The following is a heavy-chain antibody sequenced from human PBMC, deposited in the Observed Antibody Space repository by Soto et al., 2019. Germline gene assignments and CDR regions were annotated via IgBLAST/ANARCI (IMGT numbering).Heavy chain of an antibody. Sequence: GASVKVSCKASGYTFTSYAMHWVRQAPEQRLEWMGWINAGNGNTKYSQKFQGRVTMTRDTSTSTVYMELSSLRSEDTAVYYCARDLEYDSSGYYYWGQGTLVTVSS. V-gene: IGHV1-3*01. CDR3: ARDLEYDSSGYYY. J-gene: IGHJ4*02. D-gene: IGHD3-22*01. CDR2: INAGNGNT. CDR1: GYTFTSYA.